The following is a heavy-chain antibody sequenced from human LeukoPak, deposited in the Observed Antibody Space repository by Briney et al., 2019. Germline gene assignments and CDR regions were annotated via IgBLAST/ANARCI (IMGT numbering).Heavy chain of an antibody. CDR1: GFTFGSYA. D-gene: IGHD5-24*01. J-gene: IGHJ4*02. CDR3: AKTDGYNDYYLDY. CDR2: ITVSGGNT. Sequence: GGSLRLSCAVSGFTFGSYAMSWVRQAPGKGLEWVSVITVSGGNTYYADSVKGRFTISRDNSKNTLYLQMNSLRAEDTAIYYCAKTDGYNDYYLDYWGQGSLVTVSS. V-gene: IGHV3-23*01.